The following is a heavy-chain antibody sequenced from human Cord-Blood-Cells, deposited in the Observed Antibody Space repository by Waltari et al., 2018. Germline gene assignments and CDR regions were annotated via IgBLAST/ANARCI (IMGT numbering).Heavy chain of an antibody. Sequence: QVQLVQSGAEVKKPGASVKVSCKASGYTFTSYDINWVRQATGQGLEWMGWRNPKSGNTGYAQKFQGRVTMTRNTSISTAYMELSSLRSEDTAVYYCARASPLNYYYYYGMDVWGQGTTVSVSS. J-gene: IGHJ6*02. CDR2: RNPKSGNT. CDR3: ARASPLNYYYYYGMDV. CDR1: GYTFTSYD. V-gene: IGHV1-8*01.